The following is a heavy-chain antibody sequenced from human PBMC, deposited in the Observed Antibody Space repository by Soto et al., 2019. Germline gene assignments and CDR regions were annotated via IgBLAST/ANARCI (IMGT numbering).Heavy chain of an antibody. CDR2: IYPSGGST. J-gene: IGHJ4*02. D-gene: IGHD1-7*01. CDR3: ARDFSGTMDY. CDR1: GYTFTNYY. V-gene: IGHV1-46*01. Sequence: AAVKVSCKASGYTFTNYYMHWVRQAPGQGLEWMGIIYPSGGSTRNAQKFQGRVTMTRDTSTSTVYMELSSLRSEDTAVYYCARDFSGTMDYWGRGTLVTVCS.